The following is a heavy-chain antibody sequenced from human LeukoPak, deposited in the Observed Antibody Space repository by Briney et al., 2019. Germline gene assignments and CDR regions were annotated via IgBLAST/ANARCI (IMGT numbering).Heavy chain of an antibody. CDR2: ISGSGGST. CDR3: AKDRYDYSNYSPITETPRFQH. D-gene: IGHD4-11*01. J-gene: IGHJ1*01. V-gene: IGHV3-23*01. Sequence: PGGSLRLSCAASGFTFSSYAMSWVRQAPGKGLEWVSAISGSGGSTYYADSVKGRFTISRDNSKNTLYLQMNSLRAEDTAVYYCAKDRYDYSNYSPITETPRFQHRGQGTLVTVSS. CDR1: GFTFSSYA.